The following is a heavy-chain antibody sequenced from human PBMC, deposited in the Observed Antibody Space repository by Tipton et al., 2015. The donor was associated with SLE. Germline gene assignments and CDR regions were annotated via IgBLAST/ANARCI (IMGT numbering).Heavy chain of an antibody. CDR2: INHSGST. CDR1: GGSFSGYY. Sequence: LRLSCAVYGGSFSGYYWSWIRQPPGKGLEWIGEINHSGSTNYNPSLKSRVTISVDTSKNQFSLKLSSVTAADTAVYYCARGLAADFDIWGQGTRVTVSS. V-gene: IGHV4-34*01. D-gene: IGHD6-13*01. J-gene: IGHJ3*02. CDR3: ARGLAADFDI.